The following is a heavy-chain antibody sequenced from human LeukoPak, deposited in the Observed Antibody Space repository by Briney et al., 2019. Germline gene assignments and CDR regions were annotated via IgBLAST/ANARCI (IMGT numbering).Heavy chain of an antibody. D-gene: IGHD1-26*01. V-gene: IGHV3-66*01. CDR1: GFTVSSNY. CDR2: IYRGGST. CDR3: AMATWVGGLDY. J-gene: IGHJ4*02. Sequence: GGSLRLSCAASGFTVSSNYMSWVRQAPGKVLEWVSVIYRGGSTYYADSVKGRFTISRDNSKNTLYLQMNNLRAEDTAVYYCAMATWVGGLDYWGQGTLVTVSS.